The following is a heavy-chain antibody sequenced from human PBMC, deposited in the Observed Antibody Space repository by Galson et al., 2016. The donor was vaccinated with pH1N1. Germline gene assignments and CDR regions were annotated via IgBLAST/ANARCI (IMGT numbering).Heavy chain of an antibody. CDR3: AGHLFSASESPFEY. D-gene: IGHD3-16*01. V-gene: IGHV3-7*01. CDR2: IKENGSEK. Sequence: SLRLSCAASGFTFSHYWMSWVRQAPGKGLEWVANIKENGSEKYYLDSVKGRFTISRDNAKHSVSLQLDSLRAEDTAVYYCAGHLFSASESPFEYWGQGAPVTVSS. J-gene: IGHJ4*02. CDR1: GFTFSHYW.